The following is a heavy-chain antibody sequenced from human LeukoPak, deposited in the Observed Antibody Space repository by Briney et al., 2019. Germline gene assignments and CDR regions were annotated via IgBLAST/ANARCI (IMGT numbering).Heavy chain of an antibody. Sequence: ASVKVSCKASGHTFTSYYMHWVRQAPGQGLEWMGIINPSGGSTSYAQKFQGRVTMTRDTSTSTVYMELRSLRSDDTAVYYCARGGKYYYDSSGSFYYYYMDVWGKGTTVTISS. CDR1: GHTFTSYY. D-gene: IGHD3-22*01. V-gene: IGHV1-46*01. CDR2: INPSGGST. J-gene: IGHJ6*03. CDR3: ARGGKYYYDSSGSFYYYYMDV.